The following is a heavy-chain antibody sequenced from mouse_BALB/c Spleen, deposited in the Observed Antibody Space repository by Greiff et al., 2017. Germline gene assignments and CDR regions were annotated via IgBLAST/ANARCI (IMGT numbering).Heavy chain of an antibody. V-gene: IGHV5-17*02. CDR2: ISSGSSTI. D-gene: IGHD2-4*01. CDR1: GFTFSSFG. Sequence: EVQRVESGGGLVQPGGSRKLSCAASGFTFSSFGMHWVRQAPEKGLEWVAYISSGSSTIYYADTVKGRFTISRDNPKNTLFLQLTSLRSEDTAMYDCARYYDWYFDVWGAGTTVTVSA. CDR3: ARYYDWYFDV. J-gene: IGHJ1*01.